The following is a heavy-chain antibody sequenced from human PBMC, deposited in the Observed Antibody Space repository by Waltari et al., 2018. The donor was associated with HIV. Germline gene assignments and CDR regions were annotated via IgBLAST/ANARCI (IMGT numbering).Heavy chain of an antibody. J-gene: IGHJ6*02. V-gene: IGHV4-30-4*01. D-gene: IGHD3-10*01. CDR3: AKDPLGFGYYGMNV. CDR1: GGPISSGAYS. Sequence: QVQLQESGPGLVKPSQTLSLTCTVSGGPISSGAYSWSWIRQSPGKGLEWIGHIYYSGSTYYNPSLKSRVTISVDTSKNQFSLKLSSVTAADTAVYYCAKDPLGFGYYGMNVWGQGTTVTVSS. CDR2: IYYSGST.